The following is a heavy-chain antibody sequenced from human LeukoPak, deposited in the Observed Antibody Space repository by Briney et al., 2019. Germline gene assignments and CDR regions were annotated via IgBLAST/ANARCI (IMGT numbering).Heavy chain of an antibody. V-gene: IGHV3-48*02. Sequence: GGSLGLSCTASGFTFSDYSMNWFRQAPGKGLDWVSYITSSGNTIYYADSVKGRFTISRDNAKNSLYLQMNSLRDEDTAVYYCARDYKFGFDYWGQGTLVTVSS. CDR3: ARDYKFGFDY. J-gene: IGHJ4*02. CDR1: GFTFSDYS. CDR2: ITSSGNTI. D-gene: IGHD3-16*01.